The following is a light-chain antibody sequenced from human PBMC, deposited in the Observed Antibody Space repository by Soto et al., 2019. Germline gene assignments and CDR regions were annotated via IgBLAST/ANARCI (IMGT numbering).Light chain of an antibody. J-gene: IGLJ1*01. CDR2: EVN. V-gene: IGLV2-23*02. CDR3: CSYAGSSTYV. CDR1: SSDIGAYDY. Sequence: QSALTQPASLSGTPGQSITISCTGTSSDIGAYDYVSWFQQHPGKAPKLMISEVNKRPSGVSNRFSGSKSGNTASLTISGLQAEDEADYYCCSYAGSSTYVFGIGTKVTVL.